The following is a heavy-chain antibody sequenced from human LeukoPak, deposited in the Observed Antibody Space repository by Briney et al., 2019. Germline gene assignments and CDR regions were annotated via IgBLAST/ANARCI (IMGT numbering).Heavy chain of an antibody. V-gene: IGHV3-7*01. J-gene: IGHJ6*03. CDR3: ARAWVRYYYYMDV. Sequence: PGGSLRLSCAASGFTFSSYWMSWVRQAPGKGLEWVANIKQDGSEKYYVDSVKGRFTISRDNAKNSLYLQMNSLRAEDTAVYYCARAWVRYYYYMDVWGKGTTVTVSS. D-gene: IGHD1-1*01. CDR1: GFTFSSYW. CDR2: IKQDGSEK.